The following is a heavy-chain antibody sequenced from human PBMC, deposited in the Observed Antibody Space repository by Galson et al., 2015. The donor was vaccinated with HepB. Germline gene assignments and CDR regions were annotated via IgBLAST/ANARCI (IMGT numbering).Heavy chain of an antibody. J-gene: IGHJ4*01. D-gene: IGHD6-19*01. V-gene: IGHV3-20*04. CDR1: GFNFGVIG. Sequence: SLSLCCAASGFNFGVIGLGWVRQRPGKGLESVSDINWNGGLPRYGASVQGRFTISRDNAKNTLYLQMNSLRAEDTAFYFCARNEGDVPGWYYLDSWGRGTLVTVSS. CDR2: INWNGGLP. CDR3: ARNEGDVPGWYYLDS.